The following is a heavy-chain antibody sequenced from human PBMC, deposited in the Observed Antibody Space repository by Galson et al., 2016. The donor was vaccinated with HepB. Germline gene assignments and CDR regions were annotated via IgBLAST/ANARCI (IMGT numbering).Heavy chain of an antibody. Sequence: SLRLSCAASGFSVSGSYMSWVRQAPGKGLEWVSVIYSGGDTFYADSVKGRFTISRDNSKNTLYLQMDSLRAEDTAVYYCAHNNGWYGKGYFDYWGQGTRVTVSS. V-gene: IGHV3-66*01. CDR1: GFSVSGSY. J-gene: IGHJ4*02. D-gene: IGHD6-19*01. CDR3: AHNNGWYGKGYFDY. CDR2: IYSGGDT.